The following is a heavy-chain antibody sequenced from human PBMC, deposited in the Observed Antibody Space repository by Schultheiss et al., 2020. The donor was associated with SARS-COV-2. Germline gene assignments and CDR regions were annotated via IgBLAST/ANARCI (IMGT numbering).Heavy chain of an antibody. CDR2: ISGSGGST. D-gene: IGHD6-19*01. CDR1: GFTFSSYA. CDR3: AKEDPQWLVSQTYGMDV. Sequence: GGSLRLSCAASGFTFSSYAMSWVRQAPGKGLEWVSAISGSGGSTYYADSVKGRFTISRDNSKNTLYLQMNSLRAEDTAVYYCAKEDPQWLVSQTYGMDVWGQGTTVTVSS. V-gene: IGHV3-23*01. J-gene: IGHJ6*02.